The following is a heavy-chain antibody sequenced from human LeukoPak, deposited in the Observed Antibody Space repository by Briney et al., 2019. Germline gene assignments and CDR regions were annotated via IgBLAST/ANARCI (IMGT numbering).Heavy chain of an antibody. CDR1: GGSFSGYY. CDR2: INHSGST. Sequence: SETLSLTCAVYGGSFSGYYWSWIRQPPGKGLEWIGEINHSGSTNYNPSLKSRVTISVDTSKNQFSLKLSSVTAADTAVYYCAGVRGVSNWFDPWGQGTLVTVSS. J-gene: IGHJ5*02. CDR3: AGVRGVSNWFDP. D-gene: IGHD3-10*01. V-gene: IGHV4-34*01.